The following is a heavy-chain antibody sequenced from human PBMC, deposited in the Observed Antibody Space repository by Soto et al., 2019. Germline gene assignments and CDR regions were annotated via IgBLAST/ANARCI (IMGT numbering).Heavy chain of an antibody. J-gene: IGHJ6*02. V-gene: IGHV5-51*01. CDR3: ARRYCTNNTNCPVGYGLDG. CDR2: IYPGTSNA. D-gene: IGHD2-8*01. CDR1: GYSFSSYW. Sequence: EVQLVQSGAELKKPGESLIISCETFGYSFSSYWIGWVRQMPGKGLEWMGIIYPGTSNARYSPAFEGQVTISADKSISIAYLRWSSLKASESATYFCARRYCTNNTNCPVGYGLDGWGQGTTVIVSS.